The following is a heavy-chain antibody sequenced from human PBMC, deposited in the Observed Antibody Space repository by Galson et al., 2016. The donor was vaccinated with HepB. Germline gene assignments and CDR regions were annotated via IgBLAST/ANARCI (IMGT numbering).Heavy chain of an antibody. J-gene: IGHJ4*02. CDR2: IYYSGST. CDR3: ARDRGVDAGEWGY. D-gene: IGHD7-27*01. CDR1: GGSISSGTYY. Sequence: TLSLTCTVSGGSISSGTYYWSWIRQHPGKGLERIGYIYYSGSTYYNPSLKSRVNISVDTSKNQFSLKLSSVTAADTAVYYCARDRGVDAGEWGYWGQGTLVTVSS. V-gene: IGHV4-31*03.